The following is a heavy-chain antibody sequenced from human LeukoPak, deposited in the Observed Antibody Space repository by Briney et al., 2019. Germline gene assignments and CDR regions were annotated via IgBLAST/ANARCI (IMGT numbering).Heavy chain of an antibody. D-gene: IGHD5-12*01. Sequence: GRSLRLSCAASGFTFRSYVMYWVRQAPGRGLEWVAVIGYDGNNKYYGDSVKGRLTITRDNSKNTVYVQMNSLRAEDTAVYYCARGGGSGYGYYYGLDVWGQGTTVTVSS. CDR1: GFTFRSYV. CDR3: ARGGGSGYGYYYGLDV. CDR2: IGYDGNNK. J-gene: IGHJ6*02. V-gene: IGHV3-30*03.